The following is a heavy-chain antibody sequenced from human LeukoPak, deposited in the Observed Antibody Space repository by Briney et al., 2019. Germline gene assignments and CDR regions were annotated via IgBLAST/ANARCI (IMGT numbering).Heavy chain of an antibody. D-gene: IGHD2-15*01. V-gene: IGHV3-23*01. CDR3: AKQLGYCSDGSCYFPY. Sequence: GGSLRLSCAASEFTLSSYAMSWVRQAPGKGLEWVSSISGNGAHPYYADSVKGRFTISRDFSRNAVYLQMSSLRVEDTAEYYCAKQLGYCSDGSCYFPYWGQGTLVTVSS. CDR2: ISGNGAHP. CDR1: EFTLSSYA. J-gene: IGHJ4*02.